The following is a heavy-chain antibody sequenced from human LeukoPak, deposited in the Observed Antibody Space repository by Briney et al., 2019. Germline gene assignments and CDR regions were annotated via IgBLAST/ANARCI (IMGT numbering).Heavy chain of an antibody. CDR2: ISYSVTT. V-gene: IGHV4-39*01. CDR3: ARHLRGATIYFDY. CDR1: GGSISTSSYY. J-gene: IGHJ4*02. Sequence: SETLSLTCTVSGGSISTSSYYWAWIRQPPGKGLEWIGSISYSVTTYYNPSPKSRVTISVDTSKNQFSLKLSSVTAADTAIYYCARHLRGATIYFDYWGQGTLVTVSS. D-gene: IGHD1-26*01.